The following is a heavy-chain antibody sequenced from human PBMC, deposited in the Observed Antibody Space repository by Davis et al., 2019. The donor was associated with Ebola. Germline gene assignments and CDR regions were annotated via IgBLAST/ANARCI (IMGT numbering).Heavy chain of an antibody. D-gene: IGHD3-3*01. CDR1: GYTFTSYY. J-gene: IGHJ5*02. V-gene: IGHV1-46*01. CDR3: ARDSGTSGFLEPHWFDP. CDR2: INPSGGST. Sequence: ASVKVSCKASGYTFTSYYMHWVRQAPGQGLEWMGIINPSGGSTSYAQKFQGRVTMTTDTSTSTAYMELRSLRSDDTAVYYCARDSGTSGFLEPHWFDPWGQGTLVTVSS.